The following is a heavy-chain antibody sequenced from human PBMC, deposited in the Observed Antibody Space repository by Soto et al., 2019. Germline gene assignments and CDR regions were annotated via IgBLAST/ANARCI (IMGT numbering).Heavy chain of an antibody. CDR2: ISAYNGNT. Sequence: ASVKVSCKASGYTFTSYGISWVRQAPGQGLEWMGWISAYNGNTNYAQKLQGRVTMTTDTSTSTAYMELRSLRSDDTAVYYCARDTIYYDFWSGSLPAFDYWGQGTLVTVSS. CDR1: GYTFTSYG. J-gene: IGHJ4*02. CDR3: ARDTIYYDFWSGSLPAFDY. D-gene: IGHD3-3*01. V-gene: IGHV1-18*01.